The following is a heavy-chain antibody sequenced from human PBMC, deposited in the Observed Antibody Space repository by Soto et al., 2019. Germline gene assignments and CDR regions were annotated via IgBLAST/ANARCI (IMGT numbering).Heavy chain of an antibody. CDR2: ISGSGGST. CDR3: AKVELLWFGELSGYYYMDV. J-gene: IGHJ6*03. D-gene: IGHD3-10*01. Sequence: EVQLLESGGGLVQPGGSLRLSCAASGFTFSSYAMSWVRQAPGKGLEWVSAISGSGGSTYYADSVKGRFTISRDNSKNTLYLQMNSLRAEDTAVYYCAKVELLWFGELSGYYYMDVWGKGTTVTVSS. CDR1: GFTFSSYA. V-gene: IGHV3-23*01.